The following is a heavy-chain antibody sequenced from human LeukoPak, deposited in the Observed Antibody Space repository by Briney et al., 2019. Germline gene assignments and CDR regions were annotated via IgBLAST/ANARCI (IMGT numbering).Heavy chain of an antibody. CDR2: IYHSGST. Sequence: PSETLSLTCAVSGYSISSGYYWGWMRQPPGKGLEWIGSIYHSGSTYYNPSLKSRVTISVDTSKNQFSLKLSSVTAADTAVYYCARDGYHNDPAYWGQGTLVTVSS. V-gene: IGHV4-38-2*02. CDR3: ARDGYHNDPAY. CDR1: GYSISSGYY. J-gene: IGHJ4*02. D-gene: IGHD5-12*01.